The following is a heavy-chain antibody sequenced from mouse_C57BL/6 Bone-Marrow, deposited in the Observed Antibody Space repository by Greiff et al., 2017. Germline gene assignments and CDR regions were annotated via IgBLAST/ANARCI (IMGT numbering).Heavy chain of an antibody. J-gene: IGHJ4*01. Sequence: VKLLESGAELARPGASVKLSCKASGYTFTSYGISWVKQRTGQGLEWIGEIYPRSGNTYYNEKFKGKATLTADKSSSTAYMELRSLTSEDSAVYFCARSYYGHYYAMDYWGQGTSVTVSS. D-gene: IGHD2-10*01. CDR3: ARSYYGHYYAMDY. V-gene: IGHV1-81*01. CDR1: GYTFTSYG. CDR2: IYPRSGNT.